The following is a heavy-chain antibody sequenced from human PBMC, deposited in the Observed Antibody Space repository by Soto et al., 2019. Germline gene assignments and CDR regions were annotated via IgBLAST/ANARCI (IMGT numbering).Heavy chain of an antibody. CDR1: GFTFSSYS. CDR3: ARDSGLHPNRYYYGMDV. D-gene: IGHD1-26*01. CDR2: ISSSSSYI. V-gene: IGHV3-21*01. J-gene: IGHJ6*02. Sequence: GGSLRLSCAASGFTFSSYSMNWVRQAPGKGLEWVSSISSSSSYIYYADSVKGRFTISRDNAKNSLYLQMNSLRAEDTAVYYCARDSGLHPNRYYYGMDVWGQGTTVTVSS.